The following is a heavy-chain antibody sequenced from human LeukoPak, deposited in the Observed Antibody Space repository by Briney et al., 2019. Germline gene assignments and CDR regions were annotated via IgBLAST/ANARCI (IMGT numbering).Heavy chain of an antibody. Sequence: GGSLRLSGAASGFTFSSYLMHWVRQAPGKGLVWVSRINSDGSSTSYADSVKGRFTISRDNAKNTLYLQMNSLRAEDTAVYYCARAGGDLGDYFDYWGQGTLVTVSS. V-gene: IGHV3-74*01. J-gene: IGHJ4*02. D-gene: IGHD2-21*01. CDR3: ARAGGDLGDYFDY. CDR1: GFTFSSYL. CDR2: INSDGSST.